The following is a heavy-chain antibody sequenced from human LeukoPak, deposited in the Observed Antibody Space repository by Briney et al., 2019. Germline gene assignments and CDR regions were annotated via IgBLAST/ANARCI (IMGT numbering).Heavy chain of an antibody. CDR1: GFTFSSYA. D-gene: IGHD5-24*01. CDR2: WSGCGGST. Sequence: PGGSLRLSCAASGFTFSSYAMRWVRQAPGKGLEWVSAWSGCGGSTYCADSVKGRFTSARDNSKNTLYLQMNSLRAEDTAVYYCAKGAYPREMATIFDYWGQGTLVTVSS. J-gene: IGHJ4*02. CDR3: AKGAYPREMATIFDY. V-gene: IGHV3-23*01.